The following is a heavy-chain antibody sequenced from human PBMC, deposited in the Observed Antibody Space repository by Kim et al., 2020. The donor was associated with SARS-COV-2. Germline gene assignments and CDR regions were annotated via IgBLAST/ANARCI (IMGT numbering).Heavy chain of an antibody. V-gene: IGHV3-43*02. D-gene: IGHD2-15*01. J-gene: IGHJ4*02. Sequence: GGSLRLSCAASGFTFHDYAMVWVRQAPGKGLEWVSLISGDGSGTYYADSVKGRFTISRDNSKNSLYLQMNSLRSEDTAFYFCAKDRWCSAGNCYAPLDSWGQGTLVTVSS. CDR1: GFTFHDYA. CDR3: AKDRWCSAGNCYAPLDS. CDR2: ISGDGSGT.